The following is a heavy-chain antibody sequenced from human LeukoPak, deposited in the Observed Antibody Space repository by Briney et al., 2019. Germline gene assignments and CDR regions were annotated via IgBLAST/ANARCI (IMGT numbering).Heavy chain of an antibody. CDR2: IIPIFGTA. CDR1: GGTFSSYA. Sequence: ASVKVSCKASGGTFSSYAISWVRQAPGQGLEWMGGIIPIFGTANYAQKFQGRVTITADESTSTAYTELSSLRSEDTAVYYCARDLYCSGGSCYDYWGQGTLVTVSS. D-gene: IGHD2-15*01. J-gene: IGHJ4*02. CDR3: ARDLYCSGGSCYDY. V-gene: IGHV1-69*13.